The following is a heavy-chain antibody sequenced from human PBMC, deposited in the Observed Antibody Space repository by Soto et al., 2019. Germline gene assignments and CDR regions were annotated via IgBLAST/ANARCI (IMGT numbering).Heavy chain of an antibody. Sequence: QITLKESGPTLVKPTQTLTLTCTFSGFSLNTTAVGVGWIRQPQGKALDWLALIYWDGDKRYSQALKSRIASTQDTSQTQVVLTMAKMERVDTATYDCGHREGDGSVWGSYKDAFAMWGGGTMVNVSS. CDR2: IYWDGDK. CDR1: GFSLNTTAVG. J-gene: IGHJ3*02. CDR3: GHREGDGSVWGSYKDAFAM. D-gene: IGHD3-16*01. V-gene: IGHV2-5*02.